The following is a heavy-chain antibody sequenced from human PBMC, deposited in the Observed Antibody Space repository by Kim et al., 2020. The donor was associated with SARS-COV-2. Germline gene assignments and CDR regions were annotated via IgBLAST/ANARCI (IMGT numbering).Heavy chain of an antibody. CDR2: IYSGGST. CDR1: GFTVSSNY. CDR3: ARVRELLYEFDY. J-gene: IGHJ4*02. D-gene: IGHD3-10*01. V-gene: IGHV3-53*01. Sequence: GGSLRLSCAASGFTVSSNYMSWVRQAPGKGLEWVSVIYSGGSTYYADSVKGRFTISRDNSKNTLYLQMNSLRAEDTAVYYCARVRELLYEFDYWGQGTLVTVSS.